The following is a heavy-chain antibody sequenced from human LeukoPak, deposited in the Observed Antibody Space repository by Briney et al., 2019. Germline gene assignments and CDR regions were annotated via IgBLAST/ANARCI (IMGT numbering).Heavy chain of an antibody. V-gene: IGHV4-59*05. J-gene: IGHJ4*02. Sequence: SETLSLTCTVSGVXIRSYYCSWIRQPPGKGLEWIGSITNSGSISYNPSLKSRVTISVDTSKNQFSLKLNSVTAADTAVYYCARYIEATMLDYWGQGTLVTVSS. D-gene: IGHD5-12*01. CDR3: ARYIEATMLDY. CDR1: GVXIRSYY. CDR2: ITNSGSI.